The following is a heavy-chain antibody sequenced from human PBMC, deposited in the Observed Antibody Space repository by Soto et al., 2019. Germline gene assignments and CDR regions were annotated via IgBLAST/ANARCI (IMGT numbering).Heavy chain of an antibody. V-gene: IGHV4-34*01. CDR3: SRRTVTTSCFGP. Sequence: SETLSLTCAVYGGSFRGYSWTWIRQPPGKGLEWIGEINSTGNTKYNPSLKSRVTISLDTSKNQFSLNLSSVTAAAMAAYYCSRRTVTTSCFGPWGLGTLATVS. CDR2: INSTGNT. J-gene: IGHJ5*02. CDR1: GGSFRGYS. D-gene: IGHD4-17*01.